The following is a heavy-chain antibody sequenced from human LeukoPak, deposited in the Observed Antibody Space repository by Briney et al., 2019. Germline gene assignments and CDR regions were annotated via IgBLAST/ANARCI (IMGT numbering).Heavy chain of an antibody. D-gene: IGHD3-22*01. CDR3: AREQWYDSSGYYDYYYGMDV. CDR2: ISAYNGNT. V-gene: IGHV1-18*01. J-gene: IGHJ6*02. CDR1: GYTVTSYG. Sequence: GASVKVSCKASGYTVTSYGISWVRQAPGQGLEWMGWISAYNGNTNYAQKLQGRVTMTTDTSTSTAYMELRSLRSDDTAVYYCAREQWYDSSGYYDYYYGMDVWGQGTTVTVSS.